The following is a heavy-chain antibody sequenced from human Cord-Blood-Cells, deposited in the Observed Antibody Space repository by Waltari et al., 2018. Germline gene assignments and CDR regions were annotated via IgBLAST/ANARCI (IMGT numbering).Heavy chain of an antibody. Sequence: QVQLQQWGAALLKPSETLSLTCAVYRGSFSGYYWSWIRQPRGKGLEWIVEINHSGSTNYNPSLKSRVTISVETSKNQFALKLSSVTAADTAVYYCARGRRIAVAGNFDYWGQGTLVTVSS. V-gene: IGHV4-34*01. D-gene: IGHD6-19*01. CDR2: INHSGST. CDR3: ARGRRIAVAGNFDY. J-gene: IGHJ4*02. CDR1: RGSFSGYY.